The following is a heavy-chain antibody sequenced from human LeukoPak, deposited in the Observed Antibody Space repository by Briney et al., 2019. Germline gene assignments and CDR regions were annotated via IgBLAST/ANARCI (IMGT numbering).Heavy chain of an antibody. CDR1: GGSISSYY. CDR3: ARHSGLAPNYYMDV. V-gene: IGHV4-59*08. J-gene: IGHJ6*03. Sequence: PSETLSLTCTVSGGSISSYYWSWIRQPPGKGLEWIGYIYYSGSTYYNPSLKSRVTISVDTSKNQFSLKLSSVTAADTAVYYCARHSGLAPNYYMDVWGKGTTVTVSS. D-gene: IGHD3-22*01. CDR2: IYYSGST.